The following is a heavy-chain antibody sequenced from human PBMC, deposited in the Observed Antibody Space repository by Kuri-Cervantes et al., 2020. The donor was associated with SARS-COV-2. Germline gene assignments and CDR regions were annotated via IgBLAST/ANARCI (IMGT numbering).Heavy chain of an antibody. CDR2: ISSSSSYI. J-gene: IGHJ5*02. D-gene: IGHD6-6*01. CDR1: GFTFSSYS. V-gene: IGHV3-21*01. CDR3: ARGRVEQLAGENWFDP. Sequence: GESLKISCAASGFTFSSYSMNWVRQAPGKGLEWVSSISSSSSYIYYADSVKGRFTISRDNAKNSLYLQMNSLRAEDTAVYYCARGRVEQLAGENWFDPWGQGTLVTVSS.